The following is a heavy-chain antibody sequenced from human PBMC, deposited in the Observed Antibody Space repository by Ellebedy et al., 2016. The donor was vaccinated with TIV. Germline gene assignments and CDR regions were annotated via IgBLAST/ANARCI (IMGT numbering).Heavy chain of an antibody. D-gene: IGHD3-10*01. J-gene: IGHJ4*02. CDR2: IGGLDTAT. Sequence: GESLKISCAASGFTFSSYAMTWVRQAPGKGLEWISAIGGLDTATYYADSVKGRFTISRDNSKDTLYLQMNSLRAEDTAVYYCARRGRGPVGFDYWGQGTLVTVSS. CDR1: GFTFSSYA. V-gene: IGHV3-23*05. CDR3: ARRGRGPVGFDY.